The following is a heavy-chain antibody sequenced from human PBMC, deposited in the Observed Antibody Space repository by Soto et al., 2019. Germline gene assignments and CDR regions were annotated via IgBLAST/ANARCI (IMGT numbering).Heavy chain of an antibody. CDR3: TRDRSSGSYFFDY. V-gene: IGHV1-69*01. CDR1: DGTLRDYA. CDR2: IIPMHGTV. Sequence: QVQLVQSGAEVKKPGSSVKVSCKASDGTLRDYAINWVRQAPGQGLEWMGGIIPMHGTVNYGQKFQGRVTITADESTTTVHMVVSSLRAEDTAVYYCTRDRSSGSYFFDYWGQGTLITVSS. D-gene: IGHD3-10*01. J-gene: IGHJ4*02.